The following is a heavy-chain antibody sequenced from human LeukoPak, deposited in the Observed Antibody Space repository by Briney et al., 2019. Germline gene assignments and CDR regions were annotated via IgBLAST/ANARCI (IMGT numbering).Heavy chain of an antibody. CDR3: ARDYWWNYDY. J-gene: IGHJ4*02. CDR2: ISKDGSDK. V-gene: IGHV3-30-3*01. D-gene: IGHD1-7*01. Sequence: GGSLRLSCAASGFTFSRHWMHWVRQAPGKGLEWVAVISKDGSDKYYPGSVRGRFTISRDNSKNTIYLQMDSLRAEDTAIYYCARDYWWNYDYWGQGTLVTVSS. CDR1: GFTFSRHW.